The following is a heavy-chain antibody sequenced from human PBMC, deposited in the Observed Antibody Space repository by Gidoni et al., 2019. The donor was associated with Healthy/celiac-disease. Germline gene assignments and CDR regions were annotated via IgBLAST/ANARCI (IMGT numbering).Heavy chain of an antibody. Sequence: QVQLVESGGGVVQPGRSLRLSCAASGFTFSSYGMPWVRQAPGKGLEWVTVISYDGSNKYYADSVKGRFTISRDNSKNTLYLQMNSLRAEDTAVYYCAKDKGRGYSYGSDYWGQGTLVTVSS. CDR2: ISYDGSNK. CDR1: GFTFSSYG. D-gene: IGHD5-18*01. V-gene: IGHV3-30*18. J-gene: IGHJ4*02. CDR3: AKDKGRGYSYGSDY.